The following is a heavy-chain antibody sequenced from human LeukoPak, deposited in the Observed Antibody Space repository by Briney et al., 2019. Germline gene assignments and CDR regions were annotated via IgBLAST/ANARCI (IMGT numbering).Heavy chain of an antibody. D-gene: IGHD4-11*01. Sequence: SETLSLTCTVSGVSISSGGYYWSWIRQHPGKGLEWIGYIYYSGSTYYNPSLKSRVTISVDTSKNQFSLKLSSVTAADTAVYYCARAGYSNEFDYWGQGTLVTVSS. J-gene: IGHJ4*02. CDR1: GVSISSGGYY. V-gene: IGHV4-31*03. CDR2: IYYSGST. CDR3: ARAGYSNEFDY.